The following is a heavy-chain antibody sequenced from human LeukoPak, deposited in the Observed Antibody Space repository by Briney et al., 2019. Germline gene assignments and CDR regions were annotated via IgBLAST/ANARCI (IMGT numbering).Heavy chain of an antibody. CDR1: GDSISSSSYY. J-gene: IGHJ4*02. V-gene: IGHV4-39*01. CDR2: FYYSGNT. D-gene: IGHD6-19*01. Sequence: PSETLSLTCTVSGDSISSSSYYWGWIRQPPGKGLEWIGSFYYSGNTYYNPSLKSRVTISVDTSKNELSLNLRSVTAADTAVYYCARTAGIAVAGSRQYFDYWGQGMLVTVSS. CDR3: ARTAGIAVAGSRQYFDY.